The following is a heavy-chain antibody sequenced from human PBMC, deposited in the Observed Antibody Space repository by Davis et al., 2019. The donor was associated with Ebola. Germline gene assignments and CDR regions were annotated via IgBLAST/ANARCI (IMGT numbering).Heavy chain of an antibody. V-gene: IGHV5-51*01. J-gene: IGHJ6*02. CDR2: IYPGDSDT. CDR3: ARSSEPDWGYGDYVSIGKNYYYYYGMDV. D-gene: IGHD4-17*01. CDR1: GYSFTSYW. Sequence: GGSLRLSCKGSGYSFTSYWIGWVRQMPGKGLEWMGIIYPGDSDTRYSPSFQGQVTISADKSISTAYLQWSSLKASDTAMYYCARSSEPDWGYGDYVSIGKNYYYYYGMDVWGQGTTVTVSS.